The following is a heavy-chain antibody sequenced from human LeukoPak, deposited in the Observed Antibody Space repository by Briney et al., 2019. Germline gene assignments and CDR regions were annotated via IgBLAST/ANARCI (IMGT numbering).Heavy chain of an antibody. CDR2: TRNKANSYTT. V-gene: IGHV3-72*01. Sequence: PGGSLRLSCAASGFTFSDHYMDWVRQAPGKGLEWVGRTRNKANSYTTEYAASVKGRFTISRHQSKNSLSLQMTSLKTEDTAVYYCARRQRGREFDYWGQGTLVTVSS. CDR1: GFTFSDHY. D-gene: IGHD6-25*01. J-gene: IGHJ4*02. CDR3: ARRQRGREFDY.